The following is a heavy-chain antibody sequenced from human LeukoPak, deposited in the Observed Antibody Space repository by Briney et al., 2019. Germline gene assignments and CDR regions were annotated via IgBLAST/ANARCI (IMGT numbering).Heavy chain of an antibody. CDR2: IYYSGST. Sequence: SETLSLTCTVSGGSISSGGYYWSWIRQHPGKGLEWIGYIYYSGSTYYNPSLKSRVTISVDTSKNQFSLKLSSVTAADTAVYYCASYIYGSGSPYYFDYWGQGTLVTVSS. J-gene: IGHJ4*02. D-gene: IGHD3-10*01. V-gene: IGHV4-31*03. CDR1: GGSISSGGYY. CDR3: ASYIYGSGSPYYFDY.